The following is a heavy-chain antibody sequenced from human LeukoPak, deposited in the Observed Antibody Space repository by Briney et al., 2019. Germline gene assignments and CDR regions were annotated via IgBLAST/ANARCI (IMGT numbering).Heavy chain of an antibody. V-gene: IGHV4-30-4*08. CDR2: IYYSGST. Sequence: SETLSLTCTVSGGSISSGDYYWSWIRQPPGKGLEWIGYIYYSGSTYYNPSLKSRVTISVDTSKNQFYPKLSSVTAADTAVYYCARGGGRDIVVVPAAISRHYYFDYWGQGTLVTVSS. D-gene: IGHD2-2*02. CDR1: GGSISSGDYY. CDR3: ARGGGRDIVVVPAAISRHYYFDY. J-gene: IGHJ4*02.